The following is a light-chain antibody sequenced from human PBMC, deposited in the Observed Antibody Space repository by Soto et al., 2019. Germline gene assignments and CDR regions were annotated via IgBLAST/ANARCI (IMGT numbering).Light chain of an antibody. CDR1: SSDSGTYNF. V-gene: IGLV2-23*01. J-gene: IGLJ2*01. CDR3: CSYPGTTTV. Sequence: QSALTQPASLSGSPGQSITISCTRASSDSGTYNFFAWYQQHPGEAPKLLFSETSQRPSGVTNRFSVSKSGNTASLTTSRHHSDDEAHYCGCSYPGTTTVFGGGTQLTVL. CDR2: ETS.